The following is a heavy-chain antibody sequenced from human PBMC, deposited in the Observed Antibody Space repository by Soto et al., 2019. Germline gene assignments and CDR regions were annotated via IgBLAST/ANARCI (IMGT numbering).Heavy chain of an antibody. CDR1: GFFLSSGNY. CDR3: ARARWYDAFDV. J-gene: IGHJ3*01. CDR2: IFHADNT. Sequence: ETLSPTLAVSGFFLSSGNYWVCIRKTRGEGLEWIGSIFHADNTYYNQRLNTRVTISVDMSKNKLSLKLNAVTAADTAVSYCARARWYDAFDVWGQGTVVTVSS. V-gene: IGHV4-38-2*01. D-gene: IGHD2-15*01.